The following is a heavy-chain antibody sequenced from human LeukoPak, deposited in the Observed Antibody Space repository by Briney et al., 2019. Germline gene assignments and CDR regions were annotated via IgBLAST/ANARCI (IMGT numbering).Heavy chain of an antibody. CDR1: GGSISSSSYY. V-gene: IGHV4-39*07. CDR2: IYYSGST. Sequence: PSETLSLTCTVSGGSISSSSYYWGWIRQPPGKGLEWIGSIYYSGSTYYNPSLKSRVTISVDTSKNQFSLKLSSVTAADTAVYYCAREKYSSGLTADESNKHFDYWGQGTLVTVSS. D-gene: IGHD6-19*01. CDR3: AREKYSSGLTADESNKHFDY. J-gene: IGHJ4*02.